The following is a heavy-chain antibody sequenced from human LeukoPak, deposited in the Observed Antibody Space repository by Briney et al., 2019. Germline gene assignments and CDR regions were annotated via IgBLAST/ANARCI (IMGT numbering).Heavy chain of an antibody. J-gene: IGHJ5*02. Sequence: ASVKVSCKASGGTFSSYTISWVRQAPGQGLEWMGRIIPILGIANYAQKFQGRVTLTADKSRSTAYMELSSLRSEDTAVYYCARDHPLEEFEGSSSPNWFDPWGQGTLVTVSS. CDR1: GGTFSSYT. D-gene: IGHD6-6*01. V-gene: IGHV1-69*04. CDR2: IIPILGIA. CDR3: ARDHPLEEFEGSSSPNWFDP.